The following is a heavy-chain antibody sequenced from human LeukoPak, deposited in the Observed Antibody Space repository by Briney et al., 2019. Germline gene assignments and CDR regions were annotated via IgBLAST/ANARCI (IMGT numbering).Heavy chain of an antibody. CDR3: ARADIVVVPAAHKVGFDY. V-gene: IGHV4-34*01. Sequence: SETLSLTCAVYGGSFSGYYWSWIRQPPGKGLEWIGEINHSGSTNYNPSLKSRVTISVDTSKNQFSLKLSSVTAADTAVYYCARADIVVVPAAHKVGFDYWGQGTLVTVSP. CDR2: INHSGST. CDR1: GGSFSGYY. D-gene: IGHD2-2*01. J-gene: IGHJ4*02.